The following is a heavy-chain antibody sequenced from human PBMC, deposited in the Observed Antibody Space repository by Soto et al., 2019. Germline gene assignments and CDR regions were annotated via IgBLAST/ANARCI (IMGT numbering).Heavy chain of an antibody. Sequence: EVQLVESGGGLVQPGGSLRLSCAASGFNFGNNWMHWVRQAPGKGLEWVSRMNSDGRTTNYADSVKGRFTVSRDNAKNTLYLQMNSLRAEDTAVYYCATAEVDYWGPGTLVTVYS. J-gene: IGHJ4*02. CDR3: ATAEVDY. V-gene: IGHV3-74*01. CDR1: GFNFGNNW. CDR2: MNSDGRTT.